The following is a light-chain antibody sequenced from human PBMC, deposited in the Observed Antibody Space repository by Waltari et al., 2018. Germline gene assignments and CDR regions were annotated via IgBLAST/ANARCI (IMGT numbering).Light chain of an antibody. CDR2: DVS. J-gene: IGLJ1*01. CDR1: SSDVGAYTD. V-gene: IGLV2-14*03. CDR3: SSYTSSGTYV. Sequence: QSALTQPASVSGSPGQSITISCTGPSSDVGAYTDVPWNQHPHGKAPKPLIYDVSNRPSGVSNRFSGSKSGNTASLTISGLQAEDEADYYCSSYTSSGTYVFGTGTKVTVL.